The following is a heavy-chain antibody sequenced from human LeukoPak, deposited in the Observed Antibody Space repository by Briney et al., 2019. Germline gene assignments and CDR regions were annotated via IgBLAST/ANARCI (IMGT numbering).Heavy chain of an antibody. CDR1: GFTFSSYA. J-gene: IGHJ4*02. Sequence: PGGSLRLSCAASGFTFSSYAMSWVRQAPGKGLEWVSAISGSGGSTYYADSVKGRFTISRDNSKNTLYLQMNSLRAEDTAVYYCAKDPVATHRLSGSYYFDYWGQGTLVTVSS. CDR2: ISGSGGST. CDR3: AKDPVATHRLSGSYYFDY. D-gene: IGHD1-26*01. V-gene: IGHV3-23*01.